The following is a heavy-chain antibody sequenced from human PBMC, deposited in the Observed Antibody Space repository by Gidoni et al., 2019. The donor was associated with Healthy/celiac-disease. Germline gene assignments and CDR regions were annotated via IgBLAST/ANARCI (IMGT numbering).Heavy chain of an antibody. V-gene: IGHV4-39*01. Sequence: HLQLQESGPGLVKPSETLSLTCTVSGGSISSSSYYWGWIRTPPGKGLEWIGSIYYSGSTYYNPSLKSRVTISVDTSKNQFSLRLSSVTAADTAVYYCARLRLYGDYSGSWFDPWGQGTLVTVSS. CDR3: ARLRLYGDYSGSWFDP. J-gene: IGHJ5*02. CDR1: GGSISSSSYY. D-gene: IGHD4-17*01. CDR2: IYYSGST.